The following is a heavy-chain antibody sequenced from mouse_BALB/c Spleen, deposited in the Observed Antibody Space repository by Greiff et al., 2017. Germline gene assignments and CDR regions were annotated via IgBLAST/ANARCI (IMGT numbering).Heavy chain of an antibody. J-gene: IGHJ1*01. CDR3: ARRPSSNWYFDV. Sequence: EVQRVESGPSLVKPSQTLSLTCSVTVDSITSGYWNWIRKFPGNKLEYMGYISYSGSTYYNPSLKSRISITRDTSKNQYYLQLNSVTTEDTATYYCARRPSSNWYFDVWGAGTTVTVSS. CDR1: VDSITSGY. CDR2: ISYSGST. D-gene: IGHD1-1*01. V-gene: IGHV3-8*02.